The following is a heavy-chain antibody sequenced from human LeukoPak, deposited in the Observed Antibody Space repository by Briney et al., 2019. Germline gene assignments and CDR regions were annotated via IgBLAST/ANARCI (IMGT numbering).Heavy chain of an antibody. Sequence: GGSLRLSCAASGFTFSSYGMHWVRQAPGKGLEWVAVIWYDGSNKYYADSVKGRFTISRDNSKNTLYLQMNSLRAEDTAVYYCGRGNFPHCSGDCFDSWGQGTLVTVSS. D-gene: IGHD2-21*02. CDR2: IWYDGSNK. J-gene: IGHJ4*02. CDR3: GRGNFPHCSGDCFDS. CDR1: GFTFSSYG. V-gene: IGHV3-33*01.